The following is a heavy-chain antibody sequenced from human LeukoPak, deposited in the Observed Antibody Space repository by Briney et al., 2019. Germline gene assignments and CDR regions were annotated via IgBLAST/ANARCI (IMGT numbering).Heavy chain of an antibody. CDR3: ARDLLGSPRGY. D-gene: IGHD2-15*01. J-gene: IGHJ4*02. CDR1: GFTFSSYG. CDR2: IWYDGSNK. V-gene: IGHV3-33*01. Sequence: GGSLRLSCAASGFTFSSYGMHWVRQAPGKGLEWVAVIWYDGSNKYYADSVKGRFTISRDNSQNTLYLQMNSLRAEDTAVYYCARDLLGSPRGYWGQGTLVTVSS.